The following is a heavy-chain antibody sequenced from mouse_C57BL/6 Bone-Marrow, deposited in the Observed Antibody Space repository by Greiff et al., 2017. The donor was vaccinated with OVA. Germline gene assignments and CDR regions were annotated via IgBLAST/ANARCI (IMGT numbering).Heavy chain of an antibody. Sequence: VQLQQSGAELARPGASVKLSCKASGYTFTSYGISWVKQRTGQGLEWIGEIYPRSGNTYYNEKFKGKATLTADKSSSTAYMELRSLTSEDSAVYFCARGGDGYYKKGAMDYWGQGTSVTVSS. J-gene: IGHJ4*01. V-gene: IGHV1-81*01. CDR2: IYPRSGNT. CDR1: GYTFTSYG. D-gene: IGHD2-3*01. CDR3: ARGGDGYYKKGAMDY.